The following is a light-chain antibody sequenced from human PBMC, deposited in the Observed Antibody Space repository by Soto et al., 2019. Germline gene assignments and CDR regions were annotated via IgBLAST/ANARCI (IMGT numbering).Light chain of an antibody. CDR2: NDD. CDR1: DIGSYS. V-gene: IGLV3-21*02. J-gene: IGLJ2*01. Sequence: SYELTQPPSVSVAPGQTASITCGGNDIGSYSVHWYQQKPGQAPVLVVYNDDDRPSGIPERFSGSNSGNTATLTISRVEAGDEADYYCQVRHRSSDHVVFGGGTQLTVL. CDR3: QVRHRSSDHVV.